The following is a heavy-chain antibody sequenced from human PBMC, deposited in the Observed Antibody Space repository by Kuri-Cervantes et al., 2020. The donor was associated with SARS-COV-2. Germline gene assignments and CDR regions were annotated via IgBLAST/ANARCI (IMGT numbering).Heavy chain of an antibody. CDR2: IYISGST. D-gene: IGHD2-2*01. V-gene: IGHV4-4*07. CDR1: GGSISSYY. J-gene: IGHJ5*02. Sequence: SETLSLTCTVSGGSISSYYWNWIRQPAGKGLEWVGRIYISGSTSYNPSLKSRVTISVDTSKNQFSLKLTSVTAADTAVYYCAREGCSSPSCYRDWFDPWGQGTLVTVSS. CDR3: AREGCSSPSCYRDWFDP.